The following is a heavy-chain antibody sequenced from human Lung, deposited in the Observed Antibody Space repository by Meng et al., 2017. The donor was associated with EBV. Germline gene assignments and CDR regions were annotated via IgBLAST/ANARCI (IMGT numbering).Heavy chain of an antibody. J-gene: IGHJ5*02. CDR1: GGSISSGGYS. CDR3: ARGITMVRGVPGHWFDP. V-gene: IGHV4-30-2*01. CDR2: IYHSGST. D-gene: IGHD3-10*01. Sequence: LRLQESGSGLVKPSQTLSLTCAVSGGSISSGGYSWSWIRQPPGKGLEWIGYIYHSGSTYYNPSLKSRVTISVDRSKNQFSLKLSSVTAADTAVYYCARGITMVRGVPGHWFDPWGQGTLVTVSS.